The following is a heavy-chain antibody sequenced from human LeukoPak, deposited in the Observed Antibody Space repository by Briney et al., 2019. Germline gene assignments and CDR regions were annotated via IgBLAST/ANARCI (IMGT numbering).Heavy chain of an antibody. J-gene: IGHJ4*02. V-gene: IGHV4-34*01. CDR3: ARARDY. CDR1: GGSFSGYY. CDR2: INHSGST. Sequence: SETLSLTCAVYGGSFSGYYWSWIRQPPGKGLEWIGEINHSGSTNFNPSLKSRVTISVDTSKNQFSLKLSSVTAADTAVYYFARARDYWGQGTLVTVSS.